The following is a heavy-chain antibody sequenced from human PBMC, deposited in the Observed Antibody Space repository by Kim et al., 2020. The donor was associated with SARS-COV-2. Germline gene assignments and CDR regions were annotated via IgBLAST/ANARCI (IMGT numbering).Heavy chain of an antibody. Sequence: ASVNSCKVSGYTLTVLSMHWVRQAPGKGLEWMGGFDPEDGETIYAQKFQGRVTMTEDTSTDTAYMELSSLRSEDTAVYYCATGQTIVVVPAAIRSYYYYYGMDVWGQGTTVTVSS. CDR1: GYTLTVLS. CDR3: ATGQTIVVVPAAIRSYYYYYGMDV. CDR2: FDPEDGET. V-gene: IGHV1-24*01. D-gene: IGHD2-2*01. J-gene: IGHJ6*02.